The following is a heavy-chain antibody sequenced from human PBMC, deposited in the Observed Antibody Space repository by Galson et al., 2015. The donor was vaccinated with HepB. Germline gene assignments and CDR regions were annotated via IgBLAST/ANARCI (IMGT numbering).Heavy chain of an antibody. D-gene: IGHD6-13*01. CDR1: GFTFSGSA. V-gene: IGHV3-73*01. Sequence: SLRLSCAASGFTFSGSAMHWVRQASGKGLEWVGRIRSKANSYATAYAASVKGRFTISRDDSKSTAYLQMNSLKTEDMAVYYCTRLRKEREQQLTNYYYYYGMDVWGQGTTVTVSS. J-gene: IGHJ6*02. CDR2: IRSKANSYAT. CDR3: TRLRKEREQQLTNYYYYYGMDV.